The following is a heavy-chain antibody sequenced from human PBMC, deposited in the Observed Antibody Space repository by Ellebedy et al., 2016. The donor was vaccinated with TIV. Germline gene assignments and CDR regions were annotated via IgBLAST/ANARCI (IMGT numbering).Heavy chain of an antibody. CDR1: GFTFSTYG. CDR2: IWYDGSNK. CDR3: ARGRGSYSDY. Sequence: GESLKISCAASGFTFSTYGMHWVRQAPGKGLEWVAVIWYDGSNKYYADSVKGRFTISRDNSKNTLYLQMNSLRAEDTAVYYCARGRGSYSDYWGQGTLVTVSS. V-gene: IGHV3-33*01. D-gene: IGHD2-15*01. J-gene: IGHJ4*02.